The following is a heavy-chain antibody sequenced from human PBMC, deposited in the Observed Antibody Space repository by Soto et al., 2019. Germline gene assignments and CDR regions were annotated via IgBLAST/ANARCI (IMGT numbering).Heavy chain of an antibody. D-gene: IGHD2-15*01. J-gene: IGHJ5*02. CDR2: IYHSGST. CDR3: ACGLLSVS. Sequence: QVQLQESGPGLVKPSETLSLTCAVSGGSINSSTWWSWVRQPPGKGLEWIGEIYHSGSTNYNPSHKSRVTLPIDQSQNQFSLKLSSMTCADTAAYYCACGLLSVSWGQGTLVSVSS. V-gene: IGHV4-4*02. CDR1: GGSINSSTW.